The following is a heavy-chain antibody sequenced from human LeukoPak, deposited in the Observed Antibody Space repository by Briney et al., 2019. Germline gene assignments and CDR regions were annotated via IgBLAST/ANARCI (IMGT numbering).Heavy chain of an antibody. Sequence: GGSLRLSCAASGFTFSSYSMNWVRQAPGKGLEWVSSISSSSSYIYYADSVKGRFTISRDNAKNSLYLQMNSLRAEDTAVYYCARDLPISVFGVATAGYMDVWGKGTTVTVSS. CDR1: GFTFSSYS. V-gene: IGHV3-21*01. D-gene: IGHD3-3*01. J-gene: IGHJ6*03. CDR2: ISSSSSYI. CDR3: ARDLPISVFGVATAGYMDV.